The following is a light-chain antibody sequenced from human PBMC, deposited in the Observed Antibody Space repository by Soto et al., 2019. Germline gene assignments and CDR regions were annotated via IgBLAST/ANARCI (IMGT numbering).Light chain of an antibody. Sequence: QSVLTQPRSVSGSPGQSVTISCTGTSSDVGGYNYVSWYQEHPGRAPKLMIYDVSIRPSGVPDRFSGSESGNTASLTISGLLAEDEADYYCCSYAGTYSSFVFGSGTKVTVL. J-gene: IGLJ1*01. CDR2: DVS. CDR1: SSDVGGYNY. CDR3: CSYAGTYSSFV. V-gene: IGLV2-11*01.